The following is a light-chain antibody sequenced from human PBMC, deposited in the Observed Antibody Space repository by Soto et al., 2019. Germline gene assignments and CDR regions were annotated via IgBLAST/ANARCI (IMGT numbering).Light chain of an antibody. J-gene: IGKJ5*01. Sequence: IVLTQSPGTLSLSPWERATLSCRASRSISTYLAWYQQKPGQAPRLLLYEASNRATGIPARFSGSGSGTDFTLTISSLEPEDFAVYYCQQRGEWPPGATFGQGTRLEIK. CDR2: EAS. V-gene: IGKV3-11*01. CDR1: RSISTY. CDR3: QQRGEWPPGAT.